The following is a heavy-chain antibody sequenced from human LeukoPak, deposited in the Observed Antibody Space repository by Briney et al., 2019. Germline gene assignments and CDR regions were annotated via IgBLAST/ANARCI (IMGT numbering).Heavy chain of an antibody. J-gene: IGHJ6*02. CDR1: GYTFTSYA. CDR2: INAGNGNT. D-gene: IGHD2-2*01. Sequence: ASVKVSCKASGYTFTSYAMHWVRQAPGQRLEWMGWINAGNGNTKYSQKFQGRVTITRDTSTSTAYMELRSLRSDDTAVYYCAREVGRYCSSTSCYADYYYGMDVWGQGTTVTVSS. V-gene: IGHV1-3*01. CDR3: AREVGRYCSSTSCYADYYYGMDV.